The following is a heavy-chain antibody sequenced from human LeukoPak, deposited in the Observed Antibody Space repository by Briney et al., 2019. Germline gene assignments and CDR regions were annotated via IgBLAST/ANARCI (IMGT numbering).Heavy chain of an antibody. Sequence: GGSLRLSCAASGFTFSSYWMSWVRQAPGKGLEWGANIKKDGSEKYYVDSVKGRFTISRDNAKNSLYLQMNSLRAEDTAVYYCARGSLVHYYGSGSYRIRAGFDSWGQGTLVTVSS. D-gene: IGHD3-10*01. CDR1: GFTFSSYW. V-gene: IGHV3-7*01. CDR3: ARGSLVHYYGSGSYRIRAGFDS. CDR2: IKKDGSEK. J-gene: IGHJ4*02.